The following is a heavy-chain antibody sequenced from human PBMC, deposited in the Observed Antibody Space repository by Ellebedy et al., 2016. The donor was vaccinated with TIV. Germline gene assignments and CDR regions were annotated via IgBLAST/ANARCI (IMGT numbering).Heavy chain of an antibody. Sequence: SGPTLVXPTQTLTLTCTFSGFSLSTSGMGVGWIRQPPGKALEWLALLYWDDDKRYSPSLKTRLTITKDTSKNQVVLTMTNMDPLDTATYYCAHATLYNWNLDSWGQGTLVTVSP. CDR3: AHATLYNWNLDS. CDR2: LYWDDDK. CDR1: GFSLSTSGMG. J-gene: IGHJ4*02. D-gene: IGHD1-20*01. V-gene: IGHV2-5*02.